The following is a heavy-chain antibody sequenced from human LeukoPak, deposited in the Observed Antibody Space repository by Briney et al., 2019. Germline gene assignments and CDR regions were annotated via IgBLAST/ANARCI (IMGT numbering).Heavy chain of an antibody. J-gene: IGHJ6*02. D-gene: IGHD3-10*02. CDR2: INHSGST. CDR3: ASNIHVPYGMVV. CDR1: GGSFSGYY. V-gene: IGHV4-34*01. Sequence: SETLSLTCAVYGGSFSGYYWSWIRQPPGKGLEWIGEINHSGSTNYNPSLKSRVTISVDTSKNQFSLKLSSVTAADTAVYYCASNIHVPYGMVVWGQGTTVTVSS.